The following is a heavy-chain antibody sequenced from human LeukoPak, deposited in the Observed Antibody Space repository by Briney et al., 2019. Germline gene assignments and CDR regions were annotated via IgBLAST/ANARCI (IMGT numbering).Heavy chain of an antibody. Sequence: SETLSLTCTVSGGSISSYYWSWIRQPPGKGLEWIAYISAAGTTFYNPSLKSRVTISLDRSKNQFSLNLTSITAADTAVYYCAGQNVPTPHDYWGQGTQVTVSS. CDR2: ISAAGTT. J-gene: IGHJ4*02. V-gene: IGHV4-4*09. D-gene: IGHD2-2*01. CDR3: AGQNVPTPHDY. CDR1: GGSISSYY.